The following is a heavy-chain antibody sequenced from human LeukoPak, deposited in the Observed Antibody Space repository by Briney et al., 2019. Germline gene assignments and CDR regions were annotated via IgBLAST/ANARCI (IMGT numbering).Heavy chain of an antibody. Sequence: PSETLSLTCTVSGGSISSYYWSWIRQPPGKGLEWIGYIYYSGSTNYNPSLKSRVTISVDTSKNQFSLKLSSVTAADTAVYYCARQITMIVAAKRAKIWNNWFDPGGQGNLVTVSS. J-gene: IGHJ5*02. V-gene: IGHV4-59*08. CDR1: GGSISSYY. D-gene: IGHD3-22*01. CDR3: ARQITMIVAAKRAKIWNNWFDP. CDR2: IYYSGST.